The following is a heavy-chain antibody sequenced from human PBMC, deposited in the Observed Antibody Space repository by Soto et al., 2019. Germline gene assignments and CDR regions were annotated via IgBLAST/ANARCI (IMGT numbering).Heavy chain of an antibody. CDR2: IYYSGST. V-gene: IGHV4-59*01. CDR3: ARSGRYCSGGSCYSRWFDP. D-gene: IGHD2-15*01. CDR1: GGSISSYY. Sequence: SETLSLTCTVSGGSISSYYWSWIRQPPGKGLEWIGCIYYSGSTNYNPSLKSRVTISVDTSKNQFSLKLSSVTAADTAVYYCARSGRYCSGGSCYSRWFDPWGQGTLVTVSS. J-gene: IGHJ5*02.